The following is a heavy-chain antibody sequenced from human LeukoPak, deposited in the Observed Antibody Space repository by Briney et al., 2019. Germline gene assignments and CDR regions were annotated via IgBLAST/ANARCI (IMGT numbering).Heavy chain of an antibody. D-gene: IGHD3/OR15-3a*01. V-gene: IGHV3-23*01. CDR1: GFTFSNYA. J-gene: IGHJ4*02. CDR2: ISGSGGNT. Sequence: QSGGSLRLSCAAFGFTFSNYAISWVRQAPGRGLEWVSAISGSGGNTYYADAVRGRFTISRDNSKNTLFLQMNSLRVEDTAVYYCAKDRTRSDFWGQGTLVTVSS. CDR3: AKDRTRSDF.